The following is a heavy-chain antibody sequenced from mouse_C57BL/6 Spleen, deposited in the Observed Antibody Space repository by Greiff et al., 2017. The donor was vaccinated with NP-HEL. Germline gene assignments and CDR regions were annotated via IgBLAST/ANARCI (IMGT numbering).Heavy chain of an antibody. CDR1: GYTFTSYG. CDR2: IYPRSGNT. J-gene: IGHJ3*01. CDR3: ARRGDYDGWFAY. Sequence: QVQPQQSGAELARPGASVKLSCKASGYTFTSYGISWVKQRTGQGLEWIGEIYPRSGNTYYNEKFKGKATLTADKSSSTAYMELRSLTSEDSAVYFCARRGDYDGWFAYWGQGTLVTVSA. D-gene: IGHD2-4*01. V-gene: IGHV1-81*01.